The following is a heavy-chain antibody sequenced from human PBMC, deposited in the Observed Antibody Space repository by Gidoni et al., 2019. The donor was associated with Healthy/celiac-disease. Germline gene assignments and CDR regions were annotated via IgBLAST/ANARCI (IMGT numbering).Heavy chain of an antibody. CDR1: GFPFSSYA. Sequence: EVQLLESGGGLVQPGGSLRLSCAASGFPFSSYALSWVRQAPGKGLEWGSAISGSGGSTYYADSVKGRLTISRDNSKNTLYMQMNSLRAEDTAVYYCAKGAKQTPSDFDYWGQGTLVTVSS. V-gene: IGHV3-23*01. J-gene: IGHJ4*02. CDR3: AKGAKQTPSDFDY. CDR2: ISGSGGST.